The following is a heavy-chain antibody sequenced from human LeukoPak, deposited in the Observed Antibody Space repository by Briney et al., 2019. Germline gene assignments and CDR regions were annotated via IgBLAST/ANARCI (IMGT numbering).Heavy chain of an antibody. CDR1: GGSISSYY. J-gene: IGHJ4*02. CDR3: ARGADSSGYYSIFYFDY. D-gene: IGHD3-22*01. CDR2: IYYSGST. Sequence: KPSETLSLTCTVSGGSISSYYWNWIRQPPGKGLEWMGFIYYSGSTNYNPCLKSRVTISVDTSKNQFSLKLSSVTAADTAVYYCARGADSSGYYSIFYFDYWGQGTLVTVSS. V-gene: IGHV4-59*01.